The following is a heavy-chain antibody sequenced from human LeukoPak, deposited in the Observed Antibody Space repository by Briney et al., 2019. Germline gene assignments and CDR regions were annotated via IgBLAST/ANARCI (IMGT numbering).Heavy chain of an antibody. J-gene: IGHJ4*02. CDR1: GYTFTSYG. Sequence: GASVKVSCKAFGYTFTSYGIRWVRQAPGQGLEWMGWVSAYNGDADYAQKLLGRVTMTRDTSTSTAYMELRSLRSDDTAVYYCARGKGGRDYWGQGTLVTVSS. V-gene: IGHV1-18*01. CDR2: VSAYNGDA. D-gene: IGHD1-26*01. CDR3: ARGKGGRDY.